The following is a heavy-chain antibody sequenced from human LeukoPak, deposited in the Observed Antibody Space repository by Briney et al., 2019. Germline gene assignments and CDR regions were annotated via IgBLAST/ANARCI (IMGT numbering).Heavy chain of an antibody. CDR3: ASTPTIFGVVPYYYYGMDV. V-gene: IGHV3-66*01. Sequence: GGSLRLSCAASGFTVSSNYMSWVRQAPGKGLEWVSVIYSGGSTYYADSVKGRFTISRDNSKNTLYLQMNSLRAEDTAVYYCASTPTIFGVVPYYYYGMDVWGQGTTVTVSS. D-gene: IGHD3-3*01. CDR2: IYSGGST. CDR1: GFTVSSNY. J-gene: IGHJ6*02.